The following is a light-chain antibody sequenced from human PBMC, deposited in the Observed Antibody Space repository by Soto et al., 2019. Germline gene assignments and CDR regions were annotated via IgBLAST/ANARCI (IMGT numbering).Light chain of an antibody. J-gene: IGKJ1*01. Sequence: DIQLSQSPSALSGSVADRVTITCLASQTISSWLAWYQQKPGKAPKLLIYKASTLKSGVPSRFSGSGSGTEFTLTISSLQPDDFATYYCQQYNSYWTFGQGTKVDIK. V-gene: IGKV1-5*03. CDR1: QTISSW. CDR3: QQYNSYWT. CDR2: KAS.